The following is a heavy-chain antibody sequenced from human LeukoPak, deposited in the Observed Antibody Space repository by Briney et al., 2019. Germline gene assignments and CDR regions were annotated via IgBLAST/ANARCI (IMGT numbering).Heavy chain of an antibody. CDR1: GFTFSDYY. CDR2: ISSSGSTI. CDR3: ARDRYYDSSGYSGY. Sequence: GGSLRLSCAASGFTFSDYYMSWIRQTPGKGLEWVSYISSSGSTIYYADSVKGRFTISRDNAKNSLYLQMNSLRAEDTAVYYCARDRYYDSSGYSGYWGQGTLVTVSS. J-gene: IGHJ4*02. D-gene: IGHD3-22*01. V-gene: IGHV3-11*01.